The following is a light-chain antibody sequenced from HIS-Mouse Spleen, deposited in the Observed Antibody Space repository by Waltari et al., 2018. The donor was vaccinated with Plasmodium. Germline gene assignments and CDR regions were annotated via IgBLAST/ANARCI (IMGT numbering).Light chain of an antibody. CDR1: QRVSSN. CDR3: QQYNNWSFT. V-gene: IGKV3-15*01. CDR2: GAS. Sequence: EIVMTQSPATLSVSPGERATLACRARQRVSSNLAWYQQKPGQAPRLLSYGASTRATGIPGRFSGSGSGTEFTLTISSLQSEDFAVYYWQQYNNWSFTFGPGTKVDIK. J-gene: IGKJ3*01.